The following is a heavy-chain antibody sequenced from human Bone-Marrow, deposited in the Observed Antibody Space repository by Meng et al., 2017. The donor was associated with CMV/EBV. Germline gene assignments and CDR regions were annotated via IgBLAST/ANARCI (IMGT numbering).Heavy chain of an antibody. CDR1: GDSVSSNSAA. J-gene: IGHJ6*02. Sequence: SETLSLTCAISGDSVSSNSAAWNWIRQSPSRGLEWLGRTYYRSKWYNDYAVSVKSRITINPDTSKNQSSLQLNSVTPEDTAVYYCARHVVVVAATHYYGMDVWGQGTTVTVSS. CDR2: TYYRSKWYN. V-gene: IGHV6-1*01. D-gene: IGHD2-15*01. CDR3: ARHVVVVAATHYYGMDV.